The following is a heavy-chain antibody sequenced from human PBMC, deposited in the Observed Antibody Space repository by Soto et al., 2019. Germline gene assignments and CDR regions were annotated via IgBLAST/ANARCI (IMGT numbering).Heavy chain of an antibody. Sequence: ASVKVSCKASGGTFSSYSISWVRQAPGQGLEWMGWIIPIFGTANYAQKFQGRVTITADESTSTAYMELSSLRSEDTAVYYCASLPPYCSGGSCPNYGMDVWGQGTTVTVSS. CDR3: ASLPPYCSGGSCPNYGMDV. V-gene: IGHV1-69*13. D-gene: IGHD2-15*01. CDR1: GGTFSSYS. CDR2: IIPIFGTA. J-gene: IGHJ6*02.